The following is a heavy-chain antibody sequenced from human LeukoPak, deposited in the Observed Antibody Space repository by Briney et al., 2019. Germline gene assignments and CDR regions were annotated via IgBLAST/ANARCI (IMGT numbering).Heavy chain of an antibody. Sequence: PGGSLRLSCAASGFTLSSYWMHWLRQAPGKGLVWVSRINSNGSTISYADSVKGRFTISRDNSKNTLFLQMNSLRAEDTAVYYCARDLLTYSGSYRVYWGQGTLVTVSS. CDR1: GFTLSSYW. D-gene: IGHD1-26*01. J-gene: IGHJ4*02. CDR3: ARDLLTYSGSYRVY. V-gene: IGHV3-74*01. CDR2: INSNGSTI.